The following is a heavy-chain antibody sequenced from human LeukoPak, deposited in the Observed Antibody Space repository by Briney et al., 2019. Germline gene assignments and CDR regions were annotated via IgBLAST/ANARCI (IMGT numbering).Heavy chain of an antibody. D-gene: IGHD3/OR15-3a*01. J-gene: IGHJ3*02. CDR1: EFTFSSFA. CDR2: ITGRGGTT. V-gene: IGHV3-23*01. CDR3: ARDRDWSVLYDASDI. Sequence: PGGSLRLSCTASEFTFSSFAMSWVRQAPGKGLEWVSLITGRGGTTNYADSVKGRFTISRDNAKNSLYLQMNSLRAEDTAVYYCARDRDWSVLYDASDIWGQGTMVTVSS.